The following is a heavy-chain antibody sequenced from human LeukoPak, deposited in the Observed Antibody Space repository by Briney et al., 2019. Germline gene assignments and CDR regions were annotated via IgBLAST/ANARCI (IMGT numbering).Heavy chain of an antibody. CDR1: GGSISSGNYY. Sequence: SETLSLTCTVSGGSISSGNYYWGWLRQPAGKGLEWIGRIYKNGITDYNPSLKSRVTISVDTTKNQFSLHLRSVTAADTAVYYCAKGGGGGGTHGSWGQGTQVTVSS. D-gene: IGHD1/OR15-1a*01. J-gene: IGHJ5*02. CDR2: IYKNGIT. V-gene: IGHV4-61*02. CDR3: AKGGGGGGTHGS.